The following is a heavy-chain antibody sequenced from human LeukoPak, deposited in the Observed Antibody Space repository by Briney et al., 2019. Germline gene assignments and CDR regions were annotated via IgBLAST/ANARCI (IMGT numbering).Heavy chain of an antibody. CDR2: IYPGDSDT. J-gene: IGHJ3*02. D-gene: IGHD3-22*01. Sequence: GGSLQISCKGSGSNFTSYWIGWVRQLPGKGLEWMGIIYPGDSDTRYSPSFQGQVTISADKSISTAYLQWSSLKASDTAMYYCARRNYYDSTGGAFDIWGQGTMVTVSA. V-gene: IGHV5-51*01. CDR3: ARRNYYDSTGGAFDI. CDR1: GSNFTSYW.